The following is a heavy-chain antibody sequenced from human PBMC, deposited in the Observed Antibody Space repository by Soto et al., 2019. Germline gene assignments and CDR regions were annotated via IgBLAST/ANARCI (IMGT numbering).Heavy chain of an antibody. V-gene: IGHV3-66*01. CDR1: GFTVSSHY. D-gene: IGHD3-22*01. CDR2: IYGGGST. Sequence: PGGSLRLSCAASGFTVSSHYMSWVRQAPGKGLEWVSVIYGGGSTYYADSVKGRFIISRDNSKNTLYLQMINLRAEDTAVYYCARDRRYYDSSAYYFDYWGQGTLVTVSS. J-gene: IGHJ4*02. CDR3: ARDRRYYDSSAYYFDY.